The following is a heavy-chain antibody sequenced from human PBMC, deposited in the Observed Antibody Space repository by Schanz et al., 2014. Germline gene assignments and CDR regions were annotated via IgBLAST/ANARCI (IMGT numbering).Heavy chain of an antibody. Sequence: EVRLMESGGGLVQPGGSLRLSCVVSGFSVSSNYMTWVRQAPGKGLEWVSVMFSGGGTYYADSVKGRFTISRDNSKNTLYLQMNSLRAEDRGVYHCAKDLPAVAVAPLMTGLYDSWGQGTLVTVSS. CDR3: AKDLPAVAVAPLMTGLYDS. V-gene: IGHV3-66*01. CDR2: MFSGGGT. CDR1: GFSVSSNY. D-gene: IGHD6-19*01. J-gene: IGHJ4*02.